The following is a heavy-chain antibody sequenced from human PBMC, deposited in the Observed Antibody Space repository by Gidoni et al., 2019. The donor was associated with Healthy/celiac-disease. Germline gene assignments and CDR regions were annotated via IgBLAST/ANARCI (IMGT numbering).Heavy chain of an antibody. Sequence: EVQLVESGGGLVQPGGSLRLSCAASGFTFSSYWMHWVRQAPGKGLVWVSRINSDGSSTSYADSVKGRFTISRDNAKNTLYLQMNSLRAEDTAVYYCAQLLSSYYGMDVWGQGTTVTVSS. J-gene: IGHJ6*02. D-gene: IGHD2-2*01. CDR2: INSDGSST. CDR1: GFTFSSYW. V-gene: IGHV3-74*01. CDR3: AQLLSSYYGMDV.